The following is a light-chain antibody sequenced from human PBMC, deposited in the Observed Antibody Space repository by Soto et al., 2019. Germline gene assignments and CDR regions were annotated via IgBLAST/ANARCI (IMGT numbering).Light chain of an antibody. Sequence: QSVLTQPPSASGTPGQRVTLSCSGSNSNIGSNAVNWYQLLPGTAPKLLIYSNNQRPSGVPDRFSGSKSGTSASLAISGLQSEDEADYYCAAWDDSLNGPVFGGGTKLTVL. CDR3: AAWDDSLNGPV. V-gene: IGLV1-44*01. CDR1: NSNIGSNA. CDR2: SNN. J-gene: IGLJ3*02.